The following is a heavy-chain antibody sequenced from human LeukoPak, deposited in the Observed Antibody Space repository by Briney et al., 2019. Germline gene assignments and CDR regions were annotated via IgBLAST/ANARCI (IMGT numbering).Heavy chain of an antibody. CDR3: ARHLAPGGGGFDY. Sequence: SETLSLTCTVSGGSISTYFWSWIRQPPGKGLEWIGYIYYSGSTNYNPSLKSRVTISLDTSKNQFSLKLSSVTAADTAMYYCARHLAPGGGGFDYWGQGTLVTVSS. CDR1: GGSISTYF. J-gene: IGHJ4*02. D-gene: IGHD3-16*01. CDR2: IYYSGST. V-gene: IGHV4-59*01.